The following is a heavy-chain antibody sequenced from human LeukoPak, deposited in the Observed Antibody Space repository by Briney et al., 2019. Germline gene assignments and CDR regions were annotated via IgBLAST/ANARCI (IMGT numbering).Heavy chain of an antibody. D-gene: IGHD2-15*01. V-gene: IGHV3-30-3*01. CDR3: ARDAYLGYCSDGSCYSSYYFDY. CDR1: GFTFSSYA. CDR2: ISYDGSNK. Sequence: GGSLRLSCAASGFTFSSYAMHWVRQAPGKGLEWVAVISYDGSNKYYADSVKGRFTISRDNSKNTLYLQMNSLRAEDTAVYYCARDAYLGYCSDGSCYSSYYFDYWGQGTLVTVSS. J-gene: IGHJ4*02.